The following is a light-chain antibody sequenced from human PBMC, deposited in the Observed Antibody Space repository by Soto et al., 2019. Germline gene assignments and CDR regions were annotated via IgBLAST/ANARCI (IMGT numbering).Light chain of an antibody. Sequence: DIQMTHSPSTLSASVGDRVTTTCRSSQRMSGFLAWYQQKPGKAPQLLISDASSLESGVPSRFSGGGSGTAFTLTISSLQPEDFATYYCQHYSSNSGTFGPGTKVDIK. CDR1: QRMSGF. J-gene: IGKJ1*01. CDR2: DAS. V-gene: IGKV1-5*01. CDR3: QHYSSNSGT.